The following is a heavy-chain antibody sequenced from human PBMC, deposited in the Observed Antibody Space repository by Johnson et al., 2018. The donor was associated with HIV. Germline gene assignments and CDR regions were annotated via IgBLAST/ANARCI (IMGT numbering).Heavy chain of an antibody. J-gene: IGHJ3*02. Sequence: VQLVESGGGVVQPGKSLTLSCVGSGLSFSNFGIHWVRQAPGKGPEWVAVISFDGNLKKYADSVKGRFTVSRDNSKNTLYLQMNSLRAEDTAVYYCAKESAFDIWGQGTMVTVSS. V-gene: IGHV3-30*18. CDR3: AKESAFDI. CDR1: GLSFSNFG. CDR2: ISFDGNLK.